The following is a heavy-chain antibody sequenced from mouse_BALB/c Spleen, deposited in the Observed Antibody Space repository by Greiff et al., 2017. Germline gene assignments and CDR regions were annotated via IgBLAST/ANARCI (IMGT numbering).Heavy chain of an antibody. CDR1: GYTFTNYW. J-gene: IGHJ4*01. Sequence: QVQLQQSGAELVRPGTSVKISCKASGYTFTNYWLGWVKQRPGHGLEWIGDIYPGGGYTNYNEKFKGKATLTADTSSSTAYMQLSSLTSEDSAVYFCAREEVIGRCYAMDYWGQGTSVTVSS. D-gene: IGHD2-14*01. V-gene: IGHV1-63*02. CDR2: IYPGGGYT. CDR3: AREEVIGRCYAMDY.